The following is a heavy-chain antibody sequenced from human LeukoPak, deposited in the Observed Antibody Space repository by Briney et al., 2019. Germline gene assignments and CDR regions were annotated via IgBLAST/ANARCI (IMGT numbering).Heavy chain of an antibody. CDR2: VNPNSGNT. Sequence: ASVKVSCKASGYTFTSYDINWVRQATGQGLEWMGWVNPNSGNTGYAQKFQGRVTMTRNTSISTAYMELSCLRSEDTAVYYCARGEALRYYYDSSGYYDFDYWGQGTLVTVSS. V-gene: IGHV1-8*01. J-gene: IGHJ4*02. CDR1: GYTFTSYD. CDR3: ARGEALRYYYDSSGYYDFDY. D-gene: IGHD3-22*01.